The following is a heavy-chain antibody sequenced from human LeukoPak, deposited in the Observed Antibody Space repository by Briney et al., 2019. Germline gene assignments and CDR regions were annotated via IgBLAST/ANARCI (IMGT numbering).Heavy chain of an antibody. CDR3: ARDYDILTGSFDI. J-gene: IGHJ3*02. CDR1: GGSISSYY. CDR2: IYYTGST. Sequence: SETLSLTCTVSGGSISSYYWSWIRQPPGKGLEWIGYIYYTGSTDYNPSLKSRVTISVDTSKNQFSLKLSSVTAADTAVYYCARDYDILTGSFDIWGQGTMVTVSS. D-gene: IGHD3-9*01. V-gene: IGHV4-59*01.